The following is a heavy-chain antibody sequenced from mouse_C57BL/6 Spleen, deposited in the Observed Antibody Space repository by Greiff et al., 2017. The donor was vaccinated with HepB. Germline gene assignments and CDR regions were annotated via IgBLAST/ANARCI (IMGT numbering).Heavy chain of an antibody. D-gene: IGHD1-1*01. V-gene: IGHV1-50*01. Sequence: QVQLQQPGAELVKPGASVKLSCKASGYTFTSYWMQWVKQRPGQGLEWIGEIDPSDSYTNYNQKFKGKATLTVDTSSSTAYMQLSSLTSEDSAVYYCARVHYYGSSPNWYFDVWGTGTTVTVSS. J-gene: IGHJ1*03. CDR2: IDPSDSYT. CDR3: ARVHYYGSSPNWYFDV. CDR1: GYTFTSYW.